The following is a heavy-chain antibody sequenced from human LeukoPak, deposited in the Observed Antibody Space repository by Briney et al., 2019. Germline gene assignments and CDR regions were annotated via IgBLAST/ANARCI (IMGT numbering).Heavy chain of an antibody. CDR1: GFNLSNNY. J-gene: IGHJ2*01. V-gene: IGHV3-66*01. CDR2: IYSAGNA. D-gene: IGHD3-10*01. CDR3: ARDQAYYGSGSYSWYFDL. Sequence: GGSLRLSCAASGFNLSNNYMSWVRQAPGKGLEWVSIIYSAGNAPYADSVKGRFNLSRDISNNTLHLHMNSLRVDDPAVYYCARDQAYYGSGSYSWYFDLWGRGTLVTVSS.